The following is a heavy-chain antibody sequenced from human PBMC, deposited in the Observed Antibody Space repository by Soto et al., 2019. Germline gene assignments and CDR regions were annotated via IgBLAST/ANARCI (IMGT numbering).Heavy chain of an antibody. V-gene: IGHV1-69*12. CDR2: IIPIFGTA. J-gene: IGHJ5*02. CDR3: ARDCSGGSCYSVGHNWFDP. D-gene: IGHD2-15*01. CDR1: GGTFGSYA. Sequence: QVQLVQSGAEVKKPGSSVKVSCKASGGTFGSYAISWVRQAPGQGLEWMGGIIPIFGTANYAQKFQGRVTITADESTSTAYMELSSLRSEDTAVYYCARDCSGGSCYSVGHNWFDPWGQGTLVTVSS.